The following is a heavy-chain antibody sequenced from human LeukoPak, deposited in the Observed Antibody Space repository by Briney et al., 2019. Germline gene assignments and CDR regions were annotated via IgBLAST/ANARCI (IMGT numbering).Heavy chain of an antibody. V-gene: IGHV4-4*07. J-gene: IGHJ5*02. CDR2: IYTSGST. Sequence: SETLSLTCTVSGGSISSYYWSWIRQPAGKGLEWIGRIYTSGSTNYNPSLKSRVTMSVDTSKNQFSLKLSSVTAADTAVYYCARDWVCSSTSCYTENWFDPWGQGTLVTVSS. CDR3: ARDWVCSSTSCYTENWFDP. CDR1: GGSISSYY. D-gene: IGHD2-2*02.